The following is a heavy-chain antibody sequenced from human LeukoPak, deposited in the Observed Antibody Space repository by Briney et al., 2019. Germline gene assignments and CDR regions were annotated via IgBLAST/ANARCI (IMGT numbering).Heavy chain of an antibody. D-gene: IGHD4/OR15-4a*01. V-gene: IGHV3-48*03. CDR1: RFTFSTYE. Sequence: GGSLTLSCTASRFTFSTYEMNWVRQAPGQGLEWVSYINNSGSTIYYADSVKGRFTIFRDNAKNLLYLQMNSLRAEDTAVYYCAILKSQTRVPDYWGQGTLVTVSS. CDR2: INNSGSTI. J-gene: IGHJ4*02. CDR3: AILKSQTRVPDY.